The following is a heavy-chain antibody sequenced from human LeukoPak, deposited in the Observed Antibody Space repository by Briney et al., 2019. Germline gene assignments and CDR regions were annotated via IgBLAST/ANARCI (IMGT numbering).Heavy chain of an antibody. CDR1: GGSFSGYY. V-gene: IGHV4-34*01. CDR2: INHSGST. J-gene: IGHJ4*02. CDR3: ARVKGFRHYYFDY. Sequence: PSETLSLTCAVYGGSFSGYYWSWIRQPPGKGLEWIGEINHSGSTNYNPSLKSRVTISVDTSKNQFSLKLSSVTAADTAVYYCARVKGFRHYYFDYWGQGTLVTVSS.